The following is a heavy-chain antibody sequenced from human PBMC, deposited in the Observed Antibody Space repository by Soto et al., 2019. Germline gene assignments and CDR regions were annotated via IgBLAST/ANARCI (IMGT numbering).Heavy chain of an antibody. CDR2: IWYDGSNK. J-gene: IGHJ3*02. CDR1: GFTFSSYG. V-gene: IGHV3-33*01. CDR3: ARARKTLSGSYPDAFDI. D-gene: IGHD1-26*01. Sequence: RRLSCAASGFTFSSYGMHWVRQAPGKGLEWVAVIWYDGSNKYYADSVKGRFTISRDNSKNTLYLQMNSLRAEDTAVYYCARARKTLSGSYPDAFDIWGQGXMVTV.